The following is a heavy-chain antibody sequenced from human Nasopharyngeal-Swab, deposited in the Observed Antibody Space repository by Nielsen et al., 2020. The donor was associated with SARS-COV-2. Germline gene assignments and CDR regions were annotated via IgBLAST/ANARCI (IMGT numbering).Heavy chain of an antibody. V-gene: IGHV1-69*01. CDR3: ASTGRELSNYFDY. D-gene: IGHD3-16*02. J-gene: IGHJ4*02. Sequence: WVRQAPGQGLEWMGGIIPIFGTANYAQKFQGRVTITADESTSTAYMELSSLRSEDMAVYYCASTGRELSNYFDYWGQGTLVPVSS. CDR2: IIPIFGTA.